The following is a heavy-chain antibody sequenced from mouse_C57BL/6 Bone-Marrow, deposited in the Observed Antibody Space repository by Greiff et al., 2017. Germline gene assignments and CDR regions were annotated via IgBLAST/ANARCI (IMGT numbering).Heavy chain of an antibody. D-gene: IGHD1-1*01. CDR1: GYTFTSYW. J-gene: IGHJ1*03. Sequence: QVQLQQPGAELVKPGASVKMSCKASGYTFTSYWITWVKQRPGQGLEWIGDIYPGSGSTNYNEKFKSKATLTVDTSSSTAYMQLRSLTSEDSAVYYWARGGIGSNYGYFDVWGTGTTVTVSS. CDR3: ARGGIGSNYGYFDV. V-gene: IGHV1-55*01. CDR2: IYPGSGST.